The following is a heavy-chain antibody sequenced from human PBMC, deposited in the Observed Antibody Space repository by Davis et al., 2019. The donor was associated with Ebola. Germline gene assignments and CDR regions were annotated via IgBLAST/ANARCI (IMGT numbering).Heavy chain of an antibody. J-gene: IGHJ6*02. Sequence: ASVKVSCKASGYTFTSYGISWVRQAPGQGLEWMGWISAYNGNTNYAQKLQGRVTMTTDTSTSTAYMELRSLRSDDTAVYYCARDSLLVVVPAAIRCCDYYYYGMDVWGQGTTVTVSS. CDR2: ISAYNGNT. CDR1: GYTFTSYG. CDR3: ARDSLLVVVPAAIRCCDYYYYGMDV. V-gene: IGHV1-18*04. D-gene: IGHD2-2*02.